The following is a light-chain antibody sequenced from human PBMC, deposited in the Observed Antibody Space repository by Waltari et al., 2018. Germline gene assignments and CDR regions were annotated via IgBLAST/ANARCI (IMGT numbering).Light chain of an antibody. J-gene: IGKJ4*01. CDR2: HAS. Sequence: IVFTQPPATLSLSPGERATLSCRASQSVSNFLAWYQQKPGQAPRLLIYHASNRATRIPARFSGRGSGTDFTLTISSLEPGDSAVYYCQQRANWPPLTFGGGTRVEI. V-gene: IGKV3-11*01. CDR3: QQRANWPPLT. CDR1: QSVSNF.